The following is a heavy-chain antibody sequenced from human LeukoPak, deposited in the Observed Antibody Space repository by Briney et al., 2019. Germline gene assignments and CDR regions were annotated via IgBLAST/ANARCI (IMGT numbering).Heavy chain of an antibody. CDR1: GFTVSSNY. D-gene: IGHD3/OR15-3a*01. CDR3: ARVRGLLSGMDV. CDR2: IYSGGTT. V-gene: IGHV3-53*01. J-gene: IGHJ6*04. Sequence: PGGSLRLSCAASGFTVSSNYMTWVRQAPGQGLEWVSVIYSGGTTYSADSVKGRFTISRDYSKNTLNLQMNSLRAEDTAVYYCARVRGLLSGMDVWGKGTTVTVSS.